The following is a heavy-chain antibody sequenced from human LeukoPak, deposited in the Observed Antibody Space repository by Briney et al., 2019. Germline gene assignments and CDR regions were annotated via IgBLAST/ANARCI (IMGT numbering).Heavy chain of an antibody. D-gene: IGHD5-18*01. V-gene: IGHV3-23*01. CDR3: AKSRYNYGSSLDY. CDR1: GLTFKNYG. Sequence: GGSLRLSCVASGLTFKNYGMTWVRQAPGKGLEWFSTISAGGDNTYYGDSAKGRFTIARDNSRNTLSLQMNSLRVEDTAVYYCAKSRYNYGSSLDYWGQGTLVTVSS. J-gene: IGHJ4*02. CDR2: ISAGGDNT.